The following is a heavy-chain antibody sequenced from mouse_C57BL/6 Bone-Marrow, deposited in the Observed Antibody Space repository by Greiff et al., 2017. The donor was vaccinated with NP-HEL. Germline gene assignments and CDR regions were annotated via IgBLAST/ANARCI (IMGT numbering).Heavy chain of an antibody. CDR2: INPSTGGT. CDR1: GYSFTGYY. CDR3: ARGFITTVGDV. Sequence: EVQLQQSGPELVKPGASVKISCKASGYSFTGYYMSWVKQSPEKSLEWIGEINPSTGGTTYNQKFKAKATLTVDKSSSTAYMQLKSLTSEDSAVYYCARGFITTVGDVWGTGTTVTVSS. D-gene: IGHD1-1*01. V-gene: IGHV1-42*01. J-gene: IGHJ1*03.